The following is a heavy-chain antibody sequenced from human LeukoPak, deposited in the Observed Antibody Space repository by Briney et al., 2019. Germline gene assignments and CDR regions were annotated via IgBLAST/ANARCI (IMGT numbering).Heavy chain of an antibody. J-gene: IGHJ4*02. D-gene: IGHD5-24*01. V-gene: IGHV3-43*02. CDR3: AKDMGDGYTDY. CDR1: GFTFGGFS. Sequence: GSLRLSCAGSGFTFGGFSMQWVRPGSGEGLEWVSLISGDGGSTYYADSVKGRFTISRDNSKNSLYLQMNSLRTEDTALYYCAKDMGDGYTDYWGQGTLVTVSS. CDR2: ISGDGGST.